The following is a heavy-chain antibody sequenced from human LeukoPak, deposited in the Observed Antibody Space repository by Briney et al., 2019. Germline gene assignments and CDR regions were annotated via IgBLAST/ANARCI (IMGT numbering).Heavy chain of an antibody. CDR3: AKDPLRRSGWYEGDN. J-gene: IGHJ4*02. V-gene: IGHV3-23*01. CDR1: GFTFNSYA. Sequence: GGSLRLSCAASGFTFNSYAMSWVRQAPGKGLEWVSTISGSGGSTYYADSVKGRLTISRDNSKNRLYLQMNSLRAGDTAVYYWAKDPLRRSGWYEGDNWGRGTLVTVSS. D-gene: IGHD6-19*01. CDR2: ISGSGGST.